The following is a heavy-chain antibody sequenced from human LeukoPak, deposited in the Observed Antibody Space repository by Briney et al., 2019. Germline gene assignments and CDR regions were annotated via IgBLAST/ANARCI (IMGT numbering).Heavy chain of an antibody. CDR3: ARLPKYSRPLDY. V-gene: IGHV1-8*02. Sequence: ASVQVPCKASGYTFSSYDINWVRQPPGQGLEWMGWMNHNSGNTAYAQKFQGRVTMSRDTSISTAYMELSSLRSEDTAVYYCARLPKYSRPLDYWGQGTLVTVSS. CDR1: GYTFSSYD. J-gene: IGHJ4*02. CDR2: MNHNSGNT. D-gene: IGHD6-6*01.